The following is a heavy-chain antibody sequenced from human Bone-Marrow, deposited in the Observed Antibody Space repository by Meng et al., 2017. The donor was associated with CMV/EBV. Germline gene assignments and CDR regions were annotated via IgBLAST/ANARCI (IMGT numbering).Heavy chain of an antibody. D-gene: IGHD2-2*01. CDR1: GFTFSSYS. Sequence: GGSLRLSCAASGFTFSSYSMNWVRQAPGKGLEWVSFISSSSSYIYYADSVKGRFTISRDNAKNSLYLQMNSLRAEDTAVYYCARAVVVPATTDYWGQGTLVTVSS. J-gene: IGHJ4*02. CDR3: ARAVVVPATTDY. V-gene: IGHV3-21*01. CDR2: ISSSSSYI.